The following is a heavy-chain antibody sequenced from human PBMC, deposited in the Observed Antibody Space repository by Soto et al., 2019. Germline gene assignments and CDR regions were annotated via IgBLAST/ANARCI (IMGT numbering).Heavy chain of an antibody. J-gene: IGHJ1*01. D-gene: IGHD6-13*01. CDR3: AKAKDSSSWYPVYFQH. V-gene: IGHV3-23*01. Sequence: ETLSLTCTVSGGSISSSYWSWIRQAPGKGLEWVSAISGSGGSTYYADSVKGRFTISRDNSKNTLYLQMNSLRAEDTAVYYCAKAKDSSSWYPVYFQHWGQGTLVTVSS. CDR1: GGSISSSY. CDR2: ISGSGGST.